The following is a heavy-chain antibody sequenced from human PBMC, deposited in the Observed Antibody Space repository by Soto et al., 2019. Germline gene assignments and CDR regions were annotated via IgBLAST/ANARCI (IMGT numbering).Heavy chain of an antibody. Sequence: GGSLRLSCAASGFSFSNYAMTWVRQAPGKGLEWVSTIGGSVSSTYYADTVKGRFTISRDNSKNTLYLQMNSLRAEDTAMYYCVKWLAARPDYYYFMDVWGKGTTVTVSS. CDR3: VKWLAARPDYYYFMDV. D-gene: IGHD6-6*01. V-gene: IGHV3-23*01. J-gene: IGHJ6*03. CDR2: IGGSVSST. CDR1: GFSFSNYA.